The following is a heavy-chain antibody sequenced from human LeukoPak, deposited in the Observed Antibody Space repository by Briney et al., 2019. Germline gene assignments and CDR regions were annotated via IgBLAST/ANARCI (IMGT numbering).Heavy chain of an antibody. CDR1: GFTFSTSP. Sequence: PGGSLRLSCAASGFTFSTSPIHWVRQAPGKGLEWVALISFDGSNKYYADSVKGRFTISRDNAKNSLYLQMSNLRAEDTAVYFCARGGGLDVWGQGATVTVSS. CDR3: ARGGGLDV. CDR2: ISFDGSNK. D-gene: IGHD3-16*01. V-gene: IGHV3-30-3*01. J-gene: IGHJ6*02.